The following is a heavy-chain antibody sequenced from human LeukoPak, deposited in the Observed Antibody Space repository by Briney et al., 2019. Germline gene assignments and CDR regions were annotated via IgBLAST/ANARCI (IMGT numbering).Heavy chain of an antibody. V-gene: IGHV3-48*03. CDR3: AELGITMIGGV. D-gene: IGHD3-10*02. Sequence: GGSLRLSCATSGFTFSSYAMSWFRQAPGKGLEWVSYISSSGSTIYYADSVKGRLTISRDNAKNSLYLQMNSLRAEDTAVYYCAELGITMIGGVWGKGTTVTISS. CDR2: ISSSGSTI. J-gene: IGHJ6*04. CDR1: GFTFSSYA.